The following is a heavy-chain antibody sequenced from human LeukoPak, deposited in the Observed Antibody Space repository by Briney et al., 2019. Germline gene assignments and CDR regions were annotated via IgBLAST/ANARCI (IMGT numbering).Heavy chain of an antibody. CDR1: GFTFSDYY. CDR3: ARVSHSRIDY. D-gene: IGHD3-22*01. CDR2: ISASTGSAI. V-gene: IGHV3-11*01. J-gene: IGHJ4*02. Sequence: GGSLRLSCAASGFTFSDYYMTWIRQAPGKGLEWVSYISASTGSAIYYTDSVKGRFTISRDNAKNSLYLQMSRLRAEDTAVYFCARVSHSRIDYWGQGTLVTVSS.